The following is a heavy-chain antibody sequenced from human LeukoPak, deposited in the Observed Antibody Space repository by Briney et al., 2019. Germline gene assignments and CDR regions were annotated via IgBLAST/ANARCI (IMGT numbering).Heavy chain of an antibody. CDR3: ARAGYSYGTGYYLDY. V-gene: IGHV4-59*01. Sequence: SETLSLTCTVSGGSISSYYWSWIRLPPGKGLEWIGYIYYTGATYYNPSLKSRVTISLDTSKNQFSLKLSSVTAADAAVYYCARAGYSYGTGYYLDYWGQGALVTVSS. D-gene: IGHD5-18*01. CDR1: GGSISSYY. J-gene: IGHJ4*02. CDR2: IYYTGAT.